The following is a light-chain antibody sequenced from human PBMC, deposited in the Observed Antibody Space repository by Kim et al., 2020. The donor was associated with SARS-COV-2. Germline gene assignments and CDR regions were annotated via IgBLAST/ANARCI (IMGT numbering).Light chain of an antibody. CDR2: DAS. Sequence: LSPWERGTLSCRASQNIFTYLAWYQQKPGQSPRLLIYDASKRATGIPTRFSGSGSGTEFTLTINSLEAEDFAVYYCQQRANWPITFGQGTRLEIK. J-gene: IGKJ5*01. CDR1: QNIFTY. V-gene: IGKV3-11*01. CDR3: QQRANWPIT.